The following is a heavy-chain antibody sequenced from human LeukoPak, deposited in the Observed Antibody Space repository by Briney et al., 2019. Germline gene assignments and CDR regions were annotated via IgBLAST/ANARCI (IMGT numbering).Heavy chain of an antibody. V-gene: IGHV3-23*01. Sequence: GGSLRLSCAASGFTFSSYAMSWVRQAPGKGLEWVSAISGSGGSTYYADSVKGRFTISRDNAKNSLYLQMNSLRAEDTAVYYCARGADYYDSSGPINYWGQGNLVTVSS. J-gene: IGHJ4*02. CDR2: ISGSGGST. D-gene: IGHD3-22*01. CDR3: ARGADYYDSSGPINY. CDR1: GFTFSSYA.